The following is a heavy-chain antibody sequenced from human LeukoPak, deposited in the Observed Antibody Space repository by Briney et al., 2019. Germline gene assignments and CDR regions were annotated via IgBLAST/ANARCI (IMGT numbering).Heavy chain of an antibody. CDR1: GFTFSSYS. J-gene: IGHJ4*02. D-gene: IGHD3-10*01. Sequence: GGSLRLSCAASGFTFSSYSRQWVRQVPGKGLVWVSRINSDGSGTTYADSVKGRFTISRDNAKNTLYLQMNSLRAEDTAVYYCGIEYYGSVDYWGQGTLVTVSS. CDR2: INSDGSGT. V-gene: IGHV3-74*01. CDR3: GIEYYGSVDY.